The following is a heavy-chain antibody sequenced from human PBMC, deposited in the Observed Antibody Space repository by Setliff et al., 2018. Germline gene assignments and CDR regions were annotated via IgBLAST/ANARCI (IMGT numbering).Heavy chain of an antibody. D-gene: IGHD6-25*01. Sequence: GGSLRLSCETPGFTFSRYWMSWVRQAPGKGLEWVAYIKENGSEKDYVESVKGRFTISRDNARNSLYLQMDSLRAEDTAVYYCARSPANGGHDAFDIWGQGTMVTVSS. CDR2: IKENGSEK. J-gene: IGHJ3*02. CDR3: ARSPANGGHDAFDI. CDR1: GFTFSRYW. V-gene: IGHV3-7*01.